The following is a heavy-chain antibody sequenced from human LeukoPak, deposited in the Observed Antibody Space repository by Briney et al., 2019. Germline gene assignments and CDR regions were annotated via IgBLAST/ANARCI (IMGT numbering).Heavy chain of an antibody. CDR2: ISAYNGNT. V-gene: IGHV1-18*01. J-gene: IGHJ4*02. CDR1: GYTFTSYG. D-gene: IGHD6-19*01. Sequence: ASVNVSCKASGYTFTSYGISWVRQAPGQGLEWMGWISAYNGNTNYEQKPQGRVTMTTDTSTSTAYMELRSLRSDDTAVYYCARVRGYSSGWTRYFDYWGQGTLVTVSS. CDR3: ARVRGYSSGWTRYFDY.